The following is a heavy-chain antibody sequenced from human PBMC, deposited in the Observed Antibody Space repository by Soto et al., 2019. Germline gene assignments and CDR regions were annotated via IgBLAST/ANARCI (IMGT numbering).Heavy chain of an antibody. CDR1: GGSISGYY. V-gene: IGHV4-59*08. J-gene: IGHJ5*02. CDR2: IYYSGST. D-gene: IGHD3-9*01. Sequence: PSVTLSLPCTVSGGSISGYYGSWIRQPPGKGLEWIGYIYYSGSTNYNPSLKSRVIISVDTSKNQFSLKLSSVTAADTAVYYCARHEPRGNYDILTGYYKVWGNWFDPWGQGTLVTVSS. CDR3: ARHEPRGNYDILTGYYKVWGNWFDP.